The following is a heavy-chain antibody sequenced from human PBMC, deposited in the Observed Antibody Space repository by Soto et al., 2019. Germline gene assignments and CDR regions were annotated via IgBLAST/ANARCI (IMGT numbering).Heavy chain of an antibody. J-gene: IGHJ6*02. CDR2: ISSSSSYI. CDR1: GFTFSSYS. D-gene: IGHD3-22*01. V-gene: IGHV3-21*01. CDR3: ARVLDSSGYFSDGMDV. Sequence: PGGSLRLSCAASGFTFSSYSMNWVRQAPGKGLEWVSSISSSSSYIYYADSVKGRFTISRDNAKNSLYLQMNSLRAEDTAVYYCARVLDSSGYFSDGMDVWGQGTTVTVSS.